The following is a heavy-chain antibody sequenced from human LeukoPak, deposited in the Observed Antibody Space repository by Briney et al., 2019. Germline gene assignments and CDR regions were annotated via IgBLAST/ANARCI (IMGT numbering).Heavy chain of an antibody. J-gene: IGHJ4*02. Sequence: GGSLRLSCAASGFTFSSYGMHWVRQAPGKGLEWVSSISSSSSYIYYADSVKGRFTISRDNAKNSLYLQMNSLRAEDTAVYYCASERTLDCGGDCYTDYWGQGTLVTVSS. CDR3: ASERTLDCGGDCYTDY. D-gene: IGHD2-21*02. CDR1: GFTFSSYG. CDR2: ISSSSSYI. V-gene: IGHV3-21*01.